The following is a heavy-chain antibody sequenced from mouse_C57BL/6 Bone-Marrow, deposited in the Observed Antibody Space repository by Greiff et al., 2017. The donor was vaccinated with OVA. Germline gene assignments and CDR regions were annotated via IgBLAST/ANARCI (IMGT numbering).Heavy chain of an antibody. V-gene: IGHV1-55*01. CDR2: IYPGSGST. Sequence: VQLQQPGAELVKPGASVKMSCKASGYTFTSYWITWVKQRPGQGLEWIGDIYPGSGSTNYNEKFKSKATLTVDTASSTAYMQLSSLTSEDSAVYYCATEGGLYYDCYRRDYFDYWGQGTTLTVSS. D-gene: IGHD2-4*01. J-gene: IGHJ2*01. CDR3: ATEGGLYYDCYRRDYFDY. CDR1: GYTFTSYW.